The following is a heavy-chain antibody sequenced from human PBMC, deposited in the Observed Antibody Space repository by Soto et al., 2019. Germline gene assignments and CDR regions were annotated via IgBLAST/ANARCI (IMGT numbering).Heavy chain of an antibody. D-gene: IGHD2-8*02. CDR2: MNPNSGNT. V-gene: IGHV1-8*01. J-gene: IGHJ4*02. CDR1: GYTFTSYD. CDR3: ASTLVANAYRDY. Sequence: ASLKVSCKASGYTFTSYDINWVRQATGQGLEWMGWMNPNSGNTGYAQKFQGRVTMTRNTSISTAYMELSSLRSEDTAVYYCASTLVANAYRDYWGQGTLVTVSS.